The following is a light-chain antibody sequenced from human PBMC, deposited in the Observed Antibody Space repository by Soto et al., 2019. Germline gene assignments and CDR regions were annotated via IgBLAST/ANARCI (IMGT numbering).Light chain of an antibody. CDR3: QVWDSSSDRVV. CDR2: YDS. CDR1: NIGSKS. Sequence: SYELTQPPSVSVAPGKTARITCGGNNIGSKSVHWYQQKPGQAPVLVSYYDSDRPSGIPERFSGSNSGNTATLTISRVEAGDEADYYCQVWDSSSDRVVFGGATKRTVL. J-gene: IGLJ2*01. V-gene: IGLV3-21*04.